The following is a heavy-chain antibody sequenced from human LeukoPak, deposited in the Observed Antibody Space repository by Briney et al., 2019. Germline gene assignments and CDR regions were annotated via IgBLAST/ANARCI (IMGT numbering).Heavy chain of an antibody. D-gene: IGHD3-10*01. V-gene: IGHV3-74*01. CDR2: INSDGSSR. J-gene: IGHJ4*02. CDR3: ARDRSHITSDY. Sequence: GGSLRLSCAASGFTFSNYWMHWVRQAPGKGLVWVSCINSDGSSRSYADSVKGRFTISRGNAKNSAYLQMNSLRAEDTAVYYCARDRSHITSDYWGQGTLVTVSS. CDR1: GFTFSNYW.